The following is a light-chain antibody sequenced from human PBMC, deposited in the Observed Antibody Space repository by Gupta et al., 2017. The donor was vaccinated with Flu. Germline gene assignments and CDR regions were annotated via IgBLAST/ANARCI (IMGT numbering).Light chain of an antibody. CDR3: QQASTSPPT. V-gene: IGKV1-12*01. CDR2: AAS. Sequence: DIQLPPSPSSVSASVGDRVTITCWASQDSSNWLAWYHQKPGKAPKLLIYAASTLQTGLPSRCSGRGSGTDFTLTISSLQPEDFATYYCQQASTSPPTFGPGTTVDV. CDR1: QDSSNW. J-gene: IGKJ3*01.